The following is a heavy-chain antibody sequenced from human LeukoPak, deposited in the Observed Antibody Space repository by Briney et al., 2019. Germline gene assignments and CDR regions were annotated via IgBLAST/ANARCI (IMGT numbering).Heavy chain of an antibody. CDR1: GFTFDDYA. CDR2: ISWNSGSI. J-gene: IGHJ5*02. CDR3: AKDPYGSGNSNWFDP. Sequence: GGSLRLSCAASGFTFDDYAMHWVPQAPGKGLEWVSGISWNSGSIVYADSVRGRFTISRDNAKNSLYLQMNSLRAEDTALYYCAKDPYGSGNSNWFDPWGQGTLVTVSS. D-gene: IGHD3-10*01. V-gene: IGHV3-9*01.